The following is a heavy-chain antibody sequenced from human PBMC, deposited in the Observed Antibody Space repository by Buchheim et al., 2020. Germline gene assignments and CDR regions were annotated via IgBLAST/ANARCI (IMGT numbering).Heavy chain of an antibody. CDR3: ASKVVPHY. D-gene: IGHD2-15*01. CDR1: GFSFSSYW. V-gene: IGHV3-7*03. J-gene: IGHJ4*02. Sequence: VQLVESGGGVVQPGRSLRLSCAASGFSFSSYWMTWVRQAPGKGLEWVANIKQDGSEKHYVDSVKGRFTISRDNAKSLMFLQMDSLRAEDAAVYYCASKVVPHYWGQGTL. CDR2: IKQDGSEK.